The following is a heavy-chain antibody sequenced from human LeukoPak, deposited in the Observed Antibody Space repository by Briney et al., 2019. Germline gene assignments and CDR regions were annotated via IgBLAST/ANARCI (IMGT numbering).Heavy chain of an antibody. CDR2: ISWNSGSI. D-gene: IGHD4-17*01. Sequence: QPGRSLRLSCAASGFTFDDYAMHWVRHAPGKGLEWVSGISWNSGSIGYADSVKGRFTISRDNAKNSLYLQMNSLRAEDTALYYCAKGILGDYEAGAFDIWGQGTMVTVSS. CDR3: AKGILGDYEAGAFDI. J-gene: IGHJ3*02. V-gene: IGHV3-9*01. CDR1: GFTFDDYA.